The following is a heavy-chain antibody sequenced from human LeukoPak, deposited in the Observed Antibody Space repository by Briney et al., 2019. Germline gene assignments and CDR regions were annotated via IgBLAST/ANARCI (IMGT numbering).Heavy chain of an antibody. J-gene: IGHJ4*02. D-gene: IGHD4-17*01. CDR3: ARAPTDDYGDYASLDY. Sequence: GGSLRLSCAASGFTVSSNYMTWVRQAPGKGLEWVSIIYSGGSTYYADSVKGRFTISRDNSKNTLYLQMNSLRAEDTAVYYCARAPTDDYGDYASLDYWGQGTLVTVSS. V-gene: IGHV3-53*01. CDR2: IYSGGST. CDR1: GFTVSSNY.